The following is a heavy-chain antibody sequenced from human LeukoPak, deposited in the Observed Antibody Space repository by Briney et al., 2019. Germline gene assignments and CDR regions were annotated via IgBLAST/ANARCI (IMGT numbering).Heavy chain of an antibody. J-gene: IGHJ5*02. CDR1: GGTFSSYA. CDR3: ARELDYGEGLNWFDP. D-gene: IGHD4-17*01. V-gene: IGHV1-69*04. CDR2: IIPILGIA. Sequence: ASVKVSCKASGGTFSSYAISWVRQAPGQGLEWMGRIIPILGIANYAQKFQGRVTITADKSTSTAYMELSSLRSEDTAVYYCARELDYGEGLNWFDPWGQGTLVTVSS.